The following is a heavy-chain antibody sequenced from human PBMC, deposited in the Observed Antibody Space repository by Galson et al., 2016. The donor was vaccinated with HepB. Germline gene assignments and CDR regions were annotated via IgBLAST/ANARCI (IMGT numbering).Heavy chain of an antibody. J-gene: IGHJ4*02. CDR2: IKEDGSVK. CDR3: ARDVNYGIFDR. Sequence: SLRLSCAASGISFSNSWMTWVRQAPGKELEWVANIKEDGSVKYYVDSVKGRFIISRDNAKNALYLQLNSLRAEDTAVYYCARDVNYGIFDRWGQGTLVTVSS. D-gene: IGHD3-10*01. V-gene: IGHV3-7*01. CDR1: GISFSNSW.